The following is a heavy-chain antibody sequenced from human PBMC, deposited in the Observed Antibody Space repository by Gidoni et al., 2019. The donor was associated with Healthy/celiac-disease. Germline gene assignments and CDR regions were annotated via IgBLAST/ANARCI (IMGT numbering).Heavy chain of an antibody. J-gene: IGHJ3*02. V-gene: IGHV3-30*03. CDR3: ATVVVPATDAFDI. CDR1: GFPFSSYG. D-gene: IGHD2-2*01. Sequence: QVQLVESGGGVVQPGRSLRLSCAASGFPFSSYGMHWVRQAPGKGLEWVAVISYDGSNKYYADSVKGRFTISRDNSKNTLYLQMNSLRAEDTAVYYCATVVVPATDAFDIWGQGTMVTVSS. CDR2: ISYDGSNK.